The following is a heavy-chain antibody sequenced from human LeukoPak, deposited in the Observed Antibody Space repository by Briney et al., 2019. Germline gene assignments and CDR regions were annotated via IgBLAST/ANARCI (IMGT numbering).Heavy chain of an antibody. CDR2: ISYDGSNK. J-gene: IGHJ4*02. V-gene: IGHV3-30*18. D-gene: IGHD3-10*01. CDR3: AKDARGSGSYLDY. CDR1: GFTFSNYE. Sequence: GGSLRLSCAASGFTFSNYEMNWVPPAPGKGLEWVAVISYDGSNKYYADSVKGRFTISRDNSKNTLYLQMNSLRAEDTAVYYCAKDARGSGSYLDYWGQGTLVTVSS.